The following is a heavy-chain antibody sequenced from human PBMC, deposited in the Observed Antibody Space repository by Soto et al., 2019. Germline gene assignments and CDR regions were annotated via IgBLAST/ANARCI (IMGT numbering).Heavy chain of an antibody. D-gene: IGHD3-22*01. V-gene: IGHV4-59*01. CDR2: IYYSGST. J-gene: IGHJ4*02. Sequence: SETLSLTCTFSGCSISSYYWSWIRQPPGKGLEWIGYIYYSGSTNYNPSLKSRVTISVDTSKNQFSLKLSSVTAADTAVYCCARGVNYYDSSGYYPDYWGQGTLVTVSS. CDR1: GCSISSYY. CDR3: ARGVNYYDSSGYYPDY.